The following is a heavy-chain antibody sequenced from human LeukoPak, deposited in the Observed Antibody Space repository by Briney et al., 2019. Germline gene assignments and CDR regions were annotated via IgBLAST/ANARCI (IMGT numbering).Heavy chain of an antibody. V-gene: IGHV4-34*01. Sequence: PSETLYINCAFNGGSFIRYYCRWIRHPPPKRLELIGEINHSGSTNYNPSLKSRVTISVDTSKNQFSLKLSSVTAADTAVYYCAREIRSSWFGAFDIWGQGTMVTVSS. CDR1: GGSFIRYY. CDR2: INHSGST. CDR3: AREIRSSWFGAFDI. D-gene: IGHD6-13*01. J-gene: IGHJ3*02.